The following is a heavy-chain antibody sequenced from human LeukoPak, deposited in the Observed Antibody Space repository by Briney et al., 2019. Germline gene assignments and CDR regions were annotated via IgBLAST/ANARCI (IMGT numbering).Heavy chain of an antibody. Sequence: PSETLSLTCAVSGGSISSSNWWSWVRQPPGKGLEWIGEIYHSGSTNYNPSLKSRVTISVDKSKNQFSLKLSSVTAADTAVYYCAGNPSIGYCSSTSCYSYGMDVWGQGTTVTVSS. CDR3: AGNPSIGYCSSTSCYSYGMDV. V-gene: IGHV4-4*02. CDR2: IYHSGST. D-gene: IGHD2-2*01. J-gene: IGHJ6*02. CDR1: GGSISSSNW.